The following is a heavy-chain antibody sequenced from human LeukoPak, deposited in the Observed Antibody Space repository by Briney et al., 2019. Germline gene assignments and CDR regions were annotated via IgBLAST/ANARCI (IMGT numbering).Heavy chain of an antibody. CDR3: SRVDGFYCLSHRCYFDF. V-gene: IGHV3-23*01. CDR2: IFGSGGST. J-gene: IGHJ4*03. CDR1: GFAFNSYA. D-gene: IGHD5-24*01. Sequence: SLRLSCAASGFAFNSYAMNWVRQAPGKGVERGSTIFGSGGSTYYADSVKGRFTISRDNSKNTLYLQLHSLRPEDTGVYFCSRVDGFYCLSHRCYFDFWGQGALVTVSS.